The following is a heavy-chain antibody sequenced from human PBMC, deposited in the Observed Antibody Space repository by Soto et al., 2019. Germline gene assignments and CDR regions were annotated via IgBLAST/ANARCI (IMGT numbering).Heavy chain of an antibody. CDR2: IYYRGNN. CDR3: ARLEGLATSSYYFDF. Sequence: QLQESGPGLVKPSETLSLTCSVSGDSINSDKYYWGWIRQPPGKGLEWIGSIYYRGNNYYTPSIQTRFTISLDKSKSLFSLRLNFVTAADSAVYFCARLEGLATSSYYFDFWGQGAQVTVSS. V-gene: IGHV4-39*01. D-gene: IGHD6-6*01. CDR1: GDSINSDKYY. J-gene: IGHJ4*02.